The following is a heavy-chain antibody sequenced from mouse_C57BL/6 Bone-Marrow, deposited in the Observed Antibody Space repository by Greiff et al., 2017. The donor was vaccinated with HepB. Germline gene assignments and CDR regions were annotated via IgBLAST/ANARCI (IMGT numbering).Heavy chain of an antibody. CDR3: ARKAEQAFFED. CDR1: GFNFKDYY. CDR2: IDPEDGDT. J-gene: IGHJ2*01. D-gene: IGHD6-1*01. V-gene: IGHV14-2*01. Sequence: VQLQQSGAELVQPGASVKLSCTASGFNFKDYYMHWVKQRPEQGLEWIGRIDPEDGDTKYAPKFQGKATITADTSANTAYLQLSSLTTEDTAVYYCARKAEQAFFEDWGKGTTLTVAS.